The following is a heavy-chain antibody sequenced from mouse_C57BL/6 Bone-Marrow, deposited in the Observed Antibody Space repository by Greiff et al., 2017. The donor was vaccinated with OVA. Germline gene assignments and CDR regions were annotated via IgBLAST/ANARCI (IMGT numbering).Heavy chain of an antibody. V-gene: IGHV1-55*01. CDR1: GYTFTSYW. J-gene: IGHJ1*03. CDR2: IYPGSGST. D-gene: IGHD4-1*01. Sequence: QVQLQQPGAELVKPGASVKMSCKASGYTFTSYWITWVKQRPGQGLEWIGDIYPGSGSTNYNAKFKSKATLTVDTSSSTAYMQLSSLTSEDSAVYYCAREVGLGRFYWYFDVWGTGTTVTVSS. CDR3: AREVGLGRFYWYFDV.